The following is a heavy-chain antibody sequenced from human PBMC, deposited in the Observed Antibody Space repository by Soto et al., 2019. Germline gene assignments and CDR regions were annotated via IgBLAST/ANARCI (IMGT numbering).Heavy chain of an antibody. CDR1: GGSISSYY. CDR3: ARAVYDFWSGYYSSYYYGMDV. V-gene: IGHV4-59*01. D-gene: IGHD3-3*01. J-gene: IGHJ6*02. Sequence: PSETLSLTCTVSGGSISSYYWSWIRQPPGKGLEWIGYIYYSGSTNYNLSLKSRVTISVDTSKNQFSLKLSSVTAADTAVYYCARAVYDFWSGYYSSYYYGMDVWGQGTTVTVSS. CDR2: IYYSGST.